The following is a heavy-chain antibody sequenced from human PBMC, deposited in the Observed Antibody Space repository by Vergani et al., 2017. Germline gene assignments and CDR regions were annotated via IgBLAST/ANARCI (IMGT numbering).Heavy chain of an antibody. CDR2: INTNTGNP. V-gene: IGHV7-4-1*02. D-gene: IGHD3-10*01. CDR1: GYTFTSYA. CDR3: ARGTLWFGTTNFGFDP. J-gene: IGHJ5*02. Sequence: QVQLVQSGSELKKPGASVKVSCKASGYTFTSYAVNWVRQAPGQGLEWMGWINTNTGNPTYAQGCTGRFVFSSVTSVSTAYLQISSLKAEDTAVYYCARGTLWFGTTNFGFDPWGQGTLVTVSS.